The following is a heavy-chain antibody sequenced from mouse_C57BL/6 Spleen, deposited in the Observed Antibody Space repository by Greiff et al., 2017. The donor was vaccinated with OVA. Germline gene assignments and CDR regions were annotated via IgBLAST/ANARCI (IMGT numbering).Heavy chain of an antibody. V-gene: IGHV7-1*01. CDR2: SRNKANDYTT. CDR3: ARGRTIDGYYWYFDV. Sequence: EVQLVESGGGLVQSGRSLRLSCATSGFTFSDFYMEWVRQAPGKGLEWIAASRNKANDYTTEYSASVKGRFIVSRDTSQSILYLQMNALRAEDTAIYYCARGRTIDGYYWYFDVWGTGTTVTVSS. J-gene: IGHJ1*03. D-gene: IGHD2-3*01. CDR1: GFTFSDFY.